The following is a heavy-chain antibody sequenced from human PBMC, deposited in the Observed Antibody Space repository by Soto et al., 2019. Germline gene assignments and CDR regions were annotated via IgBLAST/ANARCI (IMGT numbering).Heavy chain of an antibody. V-gene: IGHV4-31*03. D-gene: IGHD6-19*01. CDR3: ARDTRKAQWPVGYLDY. Sequence: SETLSLTCTVSSGSISSGGYYWSWIRQHPGKGLEWIGYIYYSGSTYYNPSLKSRVTISVDTSKNQFSLKLSSVTAADTAVYYCARDTRKAQWPVGYLDYWGQGTLVTVSS. CDR1: SGSISSGGYY. J-gene: IGHJ4*02. CDR2: IYYSGST.